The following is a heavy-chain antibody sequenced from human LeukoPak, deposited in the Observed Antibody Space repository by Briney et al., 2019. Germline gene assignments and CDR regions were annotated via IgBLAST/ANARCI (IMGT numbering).Heavy chain of an antibody. CDR2: IIPIFGTA. Sequence: GASVKVSCKASGGTFSSYAISWVRQAPGQGLEWMGGIIPIFGTANYAQKFQGRVTITTDESTSTAYMELSSLRSEDTAVYYCAREGGYAPGARFDYWGQGTLVTVSS. J-gene: IGHJ4*02. CDR3: AREGGYAPGARFDY. D-gene: IGHD3-22*01. V-gene: IGHV1-69*05. CDR1: GGTFSSYA.